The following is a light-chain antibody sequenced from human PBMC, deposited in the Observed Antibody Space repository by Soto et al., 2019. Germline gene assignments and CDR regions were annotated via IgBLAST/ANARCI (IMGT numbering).Light chain of an antibody. CDR1: TGAVTSGYY. J-gene: IGLJ3*02. CDR2: SIS. CDR3: LLYYDGAQV. V-gene: IGLV7-43*01. Sequence: QTVVTQEPSLTVSPGGTVTLNCASSTGAVTSGYYPNWFQQKPGQAPRPLVYSISNKHSWTPARFSGSLLGDKAALTLSDVQPEDEAEYYCLLYYDGAQVFGGGTKLTVL.